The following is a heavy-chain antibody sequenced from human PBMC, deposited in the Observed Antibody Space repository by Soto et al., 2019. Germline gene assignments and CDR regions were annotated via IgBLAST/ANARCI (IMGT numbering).Heavy chain of an antibody. CDR1: GGSISSSSYY. J-gene: IGHJ5*02. CDR3: ARLRGMVRGVINWFDP. D-gene: IGHD3-10*01. CDR2: IYYSGST. V-gene: IGHV4-39*01. Sequence: PSETLSLTCTVSGGSISSSSYYWGWIRQPPGKGLEWIGSIYYSGSTYYNPSLKSRVTISADTSKNQFSLKLSSVTAADMAVYYCARLRGMVRGVINWFDPWGQGTLVTVSS.